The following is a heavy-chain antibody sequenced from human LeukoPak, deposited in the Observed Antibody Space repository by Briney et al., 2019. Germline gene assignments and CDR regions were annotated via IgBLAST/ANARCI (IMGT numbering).Heavy chain of an antibody. V-gene: IGHV1-69*13. CDR2: IIPIFGTP. CDR3: ARRSSSSSSHFDY. J-gene: IGHJ4*02. CDR1: GGTFRDHD. Sequence: SVKVSCKASGGTFRDHDINWVRQAPGQGLEWMGGIIPIFGTPNYAQKFQGRVTITADESTTTAYMELSSLRSEDTAVYYCARRSSSSSSHFDYWGQGTLVTVSS. D-gene: IGHD6-6*01.